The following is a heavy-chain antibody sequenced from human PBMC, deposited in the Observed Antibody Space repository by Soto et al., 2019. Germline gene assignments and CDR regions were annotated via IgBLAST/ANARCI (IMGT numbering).Heavy chain of an antibody. V-gene: IGHV3-21*01. CDR1: GFTFSSYS. Sequence: GGSLRLSCAASGFTFSSYSMNWVRQAPGKGLEWVSSISSSSSYIYYADSVKGRFTISRDNAKNSLYLQMNSLRAEDTAVYYCARDSAAAGNVDGMDVWGQGTTVTVYS. D-gene: IGHD6-13*01. CDR3: ARDSAAAGNVDGMDV. CDR2: ISSSSSYI. J-gene: IGHJ6*02.